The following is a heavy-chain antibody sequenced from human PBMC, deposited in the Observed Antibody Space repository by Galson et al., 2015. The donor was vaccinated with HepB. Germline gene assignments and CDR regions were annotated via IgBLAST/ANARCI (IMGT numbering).Heavy chain of an antibody. CDR1: GYSFTNYW. J-gene: IGHJ4*02. Sequence: QSGAEVKKPGGSLRISCKGSGYSFTNYWISWVRQMPGKGLEWMGRIDPSDSYANYSPSFQGHVTISVDESISTVYLQWSSLKASDTAMYYCARLGYYDSSGYYFSDYWGQGTLVTVSS. V-gene: IGHV5-10-1*01. CDR2: IDPSDSYA. D-gene: IGHD3-22*01. CDR3: ARLGYYDSSGYYFSDY.